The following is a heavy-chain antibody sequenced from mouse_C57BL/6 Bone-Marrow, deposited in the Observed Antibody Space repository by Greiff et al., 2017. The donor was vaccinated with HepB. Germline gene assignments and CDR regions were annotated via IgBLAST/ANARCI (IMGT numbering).Heavy chain of an antibody. D-gene: IGHD2-12*01. Sequence: VKLQESGAELVKPGASVKISCKASGYAFSSYWMNWVKQRPGKGLEWIGQIYPGDGDTNYNGKFKGKATLTADKSSSTAYMKLSSLTSEDSAVYFCARPTTYYYAMDYWGQGTSVTVSS. CDR3: ARPTTYYYAMDY. CDR2: IYPGDGDT. V-gene: IGHV1-80*01. J-gene: IGHJ4*01. CDR1: GYAFSSYW.